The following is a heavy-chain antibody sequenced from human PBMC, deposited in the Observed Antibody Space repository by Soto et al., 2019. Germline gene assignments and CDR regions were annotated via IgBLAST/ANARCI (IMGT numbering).Heavy chain of an antibody. V-gene: IGHV1-69*08. J-gene: IGHJ4*02. CDR3: ARDRDGYSLAGDY. D-gene: IGHD2-15*01. Sequence: QVQLVQSGAEVKKPGSSVKVSCKASGGTFSSYTISWVRQAPGQGLEWMGRIIPILGIANYAQKFQGRVTITADKSTSTAYMELSSLRSEDTAVYYCARDRDGYSLAGDYWGQGTLVTVSS. CDR2: IIPILGIA. CDR1: GGTFSSYT.